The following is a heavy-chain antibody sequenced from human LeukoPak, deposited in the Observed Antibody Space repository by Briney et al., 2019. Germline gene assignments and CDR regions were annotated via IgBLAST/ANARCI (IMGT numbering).Heavy chain of an antibody. V-gene: IGHV1-18*01. Sequence: ASVKVSCKASGYTFTSYGITWVRQAPGQGREWVGWISAFNENTNYAQKLQGRVTMTTDTSTSTAYMEVRSLRSDDTAVYYCARDTWSGLYYFDYWGQGTLVTVSS. D-gene: IGHD1-1*01. J-gene: IGHJ4*02. CDR2: ISAFNENT. CDR3: ARDTWSGLYYFDY. CDR1: GYTFTSYG.